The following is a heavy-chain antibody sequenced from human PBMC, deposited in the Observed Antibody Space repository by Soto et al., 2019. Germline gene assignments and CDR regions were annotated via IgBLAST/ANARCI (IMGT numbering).Heavy chain of an antibody. CDR2: IYWNDDK. Sequence: QITLKESGPTLVQPTQTLTLTCTFSGFSLSTSGVGVGWIRQPPGKALEWLALIYWNDDKLYSPSLKSRLTITKDPTKHQVVLTMTNIDPVDTATYYCAPQGRGYSYGLFDYWGQGTLVTVSS. CDR3: APQGRGYSYGLFDY. D-gene: IGHD5-18*01. V-gene: IGHV2-5*01. J-gene: IGHJ4*02. CDR1: GFSLSTSGVG.